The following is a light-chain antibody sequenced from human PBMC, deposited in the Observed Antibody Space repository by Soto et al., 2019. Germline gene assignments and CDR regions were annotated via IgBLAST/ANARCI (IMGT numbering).Light chain of an antibody. Sequence: QSALTQPASVSGSPGQSITISCTGTSSHVGTSNLVSWYQQYSGKAPKLMIYEVSKRPSGVSNRFSGSKSGNTASLTISGLQAEDEADYYCCSYAGTNTYVLGTGTKLTVL. CDR3: CSYAGTNTYV. J-gene: IGLJ1*01. CDR1: SSHVGTSNL. V-gene: IGLV2-23*02. CDR2: EVS.